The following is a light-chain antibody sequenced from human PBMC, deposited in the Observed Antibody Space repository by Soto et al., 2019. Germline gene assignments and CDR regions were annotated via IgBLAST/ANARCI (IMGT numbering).Light chain of an antibody. CDR2: EGS. Sequence: QSVLTQPASVSGSPGQSITISCPGPSGDVGSYNLVSWYQQHPDKAPKLMIYEGSKRPSGVSNRFSGSKSGNTASLTISGLQAEDEADYYCCSYAGSSSYVFGTGTKVTVL. CDR3: CSYAGSSSYV. J-gene: IGLJ1*01. CDR1: SGDVGSYNL. V-gene: IGLV2-23*01.